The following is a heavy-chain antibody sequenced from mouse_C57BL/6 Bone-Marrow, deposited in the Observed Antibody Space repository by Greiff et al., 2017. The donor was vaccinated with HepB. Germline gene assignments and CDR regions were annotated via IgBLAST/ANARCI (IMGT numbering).Heavy chain of an antibody. D-gene: IGHD1-1*01. Sequence: VQGVESGAELARPGASVKLSCKASGYTFTSYGISWVKQRTGQGLEWIGEIYPRSGNTYYNEKFKGKATLTADKSSSTAYMELRSLTSEDSAVYFCARLGLYYYGSSLLCDYWGQGTTLTVSS. V-gene: IGHV1-81*01. J-gene: IGHJ2*01. CDR3: ARLGLYYYGSSLLCDY. CDR1: GYTFTSYG. CDR2: IYPRSGNT.